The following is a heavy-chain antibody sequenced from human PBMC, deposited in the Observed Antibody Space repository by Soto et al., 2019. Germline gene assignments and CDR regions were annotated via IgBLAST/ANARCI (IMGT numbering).Heavy chain of an antibody. CDR2: INHSGST. CDR3: ARGGLDDFWSGYLYYLDS. J-gene: IGHJ4*02. V-gene: IGHV4-34*01. D-gene: IGHD3-3*01. CDR1: GGSFSGYC. Sequence: SETLSLTCAVYGGSFSGYCWSWIRQPPGKGLEWIGEINHSGSTNYNPSLKSRVTISVDTSKNQFSLKLSSVTAADTAVYYCARGGLDDFWSGYLYYLDSWGLGTLVTVSS.